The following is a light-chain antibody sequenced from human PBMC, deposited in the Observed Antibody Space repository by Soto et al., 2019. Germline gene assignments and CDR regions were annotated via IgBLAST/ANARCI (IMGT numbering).Light chain of an antibody. Sequence: DIQMTQSPSSLSASVGDRVTITCRASQGISNYIAWYQQKPGKAPKLLLYAASTLQSGVPSRFSGSGSGTDFTLTINSLQPEDVATYSCQKYSSVPLFGPRTKEDI. CDR3: QKYSSVPL. J-gene: IGKJ3*01. CDR1: QGISNY. V-gene: IGKV1-27*01. CDR2: AAS.